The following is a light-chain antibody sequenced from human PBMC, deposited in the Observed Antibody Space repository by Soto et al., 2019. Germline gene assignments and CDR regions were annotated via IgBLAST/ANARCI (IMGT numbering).Light chain of an antibody. CDR2: HVT. CDR3: CSLTTSHTYV. V-gene: IGLV2-14*01. Sequence: QSALPQPASVSGSPGQSITISCTGTSSDVGGYNYVSWYQQYPGKAPKLLIYHVTYRPSGVSNRYSGSKSGNSASLTISGLQADDEADYYCCSLTTSHTYVFGSGTKLTVL. CDR1: SSDVGGYNY. J-gene: IGLJ1*01.